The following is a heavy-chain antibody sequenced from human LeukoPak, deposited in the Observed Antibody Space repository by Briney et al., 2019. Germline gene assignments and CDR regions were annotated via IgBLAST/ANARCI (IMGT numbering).Heavy chain of an antibody. J-gene: IGHJ6*01. Sequence: GGSLRLSCAASGFTFSGLAMSWVRRTPGKGLEWVSGISGSGDNTLYADSVKGRFTISRDNSKNTLYLEMNSLRAEDTAIYFCAKMKGHPLPKYYMDVWGQGTTVTVSS. CDR3: AKMKGHPLPKYYMDV. CDR1: GFTFSGLA. V-gene: IGHV3-23*01. CDR2: ISGSGDNT. D-gene: IGHD1-26*01.